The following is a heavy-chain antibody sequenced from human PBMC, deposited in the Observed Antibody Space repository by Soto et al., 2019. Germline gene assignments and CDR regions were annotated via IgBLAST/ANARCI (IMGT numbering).Heavy chain of an antibody. Sequence: EASVKVSWKASGYTFTSYGISWVRQAPGQGLEWMGWISAYNGNTNYAQKLQGRVTMTTDTSTSTAYMELRSLRSDDTAVYYCASSFWSGYYPGYMDVWGKGTTVTVSS. CDR2: ISAYNGNT. CDR1: GYTFTSYG. J-gene: IGHJ6*03. V-gene: IGHV1-18*01. CDR3: ASSFWSGYYPGYMDV. D-gene: IGHD3-3*01.